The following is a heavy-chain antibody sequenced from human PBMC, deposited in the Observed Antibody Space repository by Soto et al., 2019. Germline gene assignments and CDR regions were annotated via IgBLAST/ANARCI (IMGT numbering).Heavy chain of an antibody. CDR1: GYTFTGYY. Sequence: ASVKVSCKASGYTFTGYYMHWVRQAPGQGLEWMGWINPNSGGTNYAQKFQGWVTMTRDTSISTAYMELSRLRSDDTAVYYCAREGFDEYSSTRNWFDPWGQGTLVTVYS. CDR2: INPNSGGT. CDR3: AREGFDEYSSTRNWFDP. J-gene: IGHJ5*02. V-gene: IGHV1-2*04. D-gene: IGHD6-6*01.